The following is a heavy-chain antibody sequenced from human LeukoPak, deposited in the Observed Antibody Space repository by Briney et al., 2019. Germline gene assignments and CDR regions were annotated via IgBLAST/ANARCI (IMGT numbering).Heavy chain of an antibody. V-gene: IGHV1-8*03. CDR3: ARGPRYDDFDY. Sequence: ASVKVSCKASGGTFRSYAISWVRQAPGQGLEWMGWMNPNSGNTGYAQKFQGRVTITRNTSISTAYMELSSLRSEDTAVYYCARGPRYDDFDYWGQGTLVTVSS. D-gene: IGHD3-3*01. J-gene: IGHJ4*02. CDR2: MNPNSGNT. CDR1: GGTFRSYA.